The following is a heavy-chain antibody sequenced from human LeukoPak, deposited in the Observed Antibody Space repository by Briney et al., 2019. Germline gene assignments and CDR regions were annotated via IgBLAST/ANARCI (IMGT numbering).Heavy chain of an antibody. CDR1: GYTFTSYG. CDR3: ARDRTPYYDYAHGVFDP. CDR2: ISAYNGNT. Sequence: ASVKVSCKASGYTFTSYGISWVRQAPGQGLEWMGWISAYNGNTNYAQKLQGRVTMTTDTSTSTAYMELRSLRSDGTAVYYCARDRTPYYDYAHGVFDPWGQGTLVTVSS. J-gene: IGHJ5*02. D-gene: IGHD3-16*01. V-gene: IGHV1-18*01.